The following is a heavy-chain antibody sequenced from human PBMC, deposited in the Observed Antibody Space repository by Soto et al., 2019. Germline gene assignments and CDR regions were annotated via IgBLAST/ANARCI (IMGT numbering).Heavy chain of an antibody. D-gene: IGHD3-3*01. V-gene: IGHV3-7*01. Sequence: LRLSCAASGFTFNTYWMTWVRQAPGKGLEWVASIKEDGSEKSYVDSVKGRFLISRDNAERSLYLHMNALRVEDTAVYYCARDWGSIFGLIPDYGLDSWGQGTTVTVSS. J-gene: IGHJ6*02. CDR3: ARDWGSIFGLIPDYGLDS. CDR2: IKEDGSEK. CDR1: GFTFNTYW.